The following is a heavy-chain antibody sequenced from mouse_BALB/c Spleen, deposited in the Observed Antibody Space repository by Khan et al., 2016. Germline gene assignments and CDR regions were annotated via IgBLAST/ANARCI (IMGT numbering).Heavy chain of an antibody. CDR1: GFAFSSYW. D-gene: IGHD2-14*01. Sequence: QVQLKQSGAELVRPGSSVKISCKASGFAFSSYWMNWVKQRPGQGLEWIGQIYPGDGDTNYNGKFKGKATLTADKSSSTAYMQLSSLTSEDSAVYFCAIGTPFANWGQGTLVTVSA. V-gene: IGHV1-80*01. CDR3: AIGTPFAN. CDR2: IYPGDGDT. J-gene: IGHJ3*01.